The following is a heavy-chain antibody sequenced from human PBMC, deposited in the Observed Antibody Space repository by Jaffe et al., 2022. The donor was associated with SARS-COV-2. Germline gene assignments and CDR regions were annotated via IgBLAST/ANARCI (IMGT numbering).Heavy chain of an antibody. V-gene: IGHV4-61*02. Sequence: QVQLQESGPGLVKPSQTLSLTCTVSGGSISSGSYYWSWIRQPAGKGLEWIGRIYTSGSTNYNPSLKSRVTISVDTSKNQFSLKLSSVTAADTAVYYCAREGSGYCSGGSCYFSHLSVDYWGQGTLVTVSS. CDR3: AREGSGYCSGGSCYFSHLSVDY. D-gene: IGHD2-15*01. CDR2: IYTSGST. J-gene: IGHJ4*02. CDR1: GGSISSGSYY.